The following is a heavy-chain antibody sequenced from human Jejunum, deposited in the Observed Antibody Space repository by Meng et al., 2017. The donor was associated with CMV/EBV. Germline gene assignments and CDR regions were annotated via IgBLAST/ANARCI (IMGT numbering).Heavy chain of an antibody. CDR1: GGSISTYY. CDR2: NYYSGST. Sequence: VQLQESGPGPVKPLATLFLTCAVSGGSISTYYWSWIRQPPGKGLEWIGNNYYSGSTNYNPSLASRVTISVDSSKNQFSLKLSSVTAADTAVYYCVRHQNGGTYPLDYWGQGTLVTVSS. CDR3: VRHQNGGTYPLDY. J-gene: IGHJ4*02. V-gene: IGHV4-59*08. D-gene: IGHD3-16*02.